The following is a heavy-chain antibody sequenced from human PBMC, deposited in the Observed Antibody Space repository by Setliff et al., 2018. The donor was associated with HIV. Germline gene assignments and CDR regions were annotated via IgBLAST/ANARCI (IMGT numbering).Heavy chain of an antibody. CDR1: GDSISSGSYF. Sequence: SETLSLTCSVSGDSISSGSYFWGWIRQTPGKGLEWIGNTYYTGFAYYNPSLKSRVTISLDTSKTHFFLNLTSVTDADTAVYYCARHVDGSGRVDYWGRGTLVTGSS. D-gene: IGHD6-19*01. CDR3: ARHVDGSGRVDY. J-gene: IGHJ4*02. CDR2: TYYTGFA. V-gene: IGHV4-39*01.